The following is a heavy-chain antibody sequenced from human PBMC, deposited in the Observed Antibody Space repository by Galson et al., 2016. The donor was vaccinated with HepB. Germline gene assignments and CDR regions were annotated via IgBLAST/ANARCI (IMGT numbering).Heavy chain of an antibody. CDR1: GFTFSTYS. V-gene: IGHV3-48*04. J-gene: IGHJ4*02. CDR3: ARGLEYADY. Sequence: SLRLSCAASGFTFSTYSMNWLRQAPGKGLEWVSHISSGSSNIYYAGSVKGRFTVSRDNANNSLYLQMNSLRGDDTAVYFCARGLEYADYWGQGSLVTVSS. CDR2: ISSGSSNI. D-gene: IGHD1-1*01.